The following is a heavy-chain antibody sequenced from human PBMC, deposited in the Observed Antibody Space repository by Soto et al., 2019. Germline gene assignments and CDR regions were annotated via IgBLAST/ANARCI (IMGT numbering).Heavy chain of an antibody. D-gene: IGHD5-12*01. CDR2: INHSGST. CDR1: GGSFSGYY. CDR3: AMATTPHDAFDI. V-gene: IGHV4-34*01. Sequence: PSETLSLTCAVYGGSFSGYYWSWIRQPPGKGLEWIGEINHSGSTNYNPSLKSRVTISVDTSKNQFSLKLSSVTAADTAVYYCAMATTPHDAFDIWGQGTMVTGSS. J-gene: IGHJ3*02.